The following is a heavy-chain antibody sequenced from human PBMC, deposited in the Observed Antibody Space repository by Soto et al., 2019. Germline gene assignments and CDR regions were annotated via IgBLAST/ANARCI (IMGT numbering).Heavy chain of an antibody. V-gene: IGHV1-2*04. D-gene: IGHD2-15*01. CDR1: GYTFTGYY. J-gene: IGHJ6*02. CDR2: INPNSGGT. CDR3: ARGVVDYYYYGMDV. Sequence: ASVKVSCKASGYTFTGYYMHWVRRAPGQGLEWMGWINPNSGGTNYAQKFQGWVTMTRDKSTSTAYMELSSLRSEDTAVYYCARGVVDYYYYGMDVWGQGTTVTVSS.